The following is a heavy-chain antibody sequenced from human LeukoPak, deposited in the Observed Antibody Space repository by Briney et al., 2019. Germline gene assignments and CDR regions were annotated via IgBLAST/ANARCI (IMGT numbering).Heavy chain of an antibody. CDR2: ISYDGSNK. CDR1: GFTFSGYG. CDR3: AKDGGESRFDY. Sequence: PGGSLRLSCAAPGFTFSGYGMHWVRQAPGKGLEWVAVISYDGSNKYYADSVKGRFTISRDNSKNTLYLQMNSLRAEDTAVYYCAKDGGESRFDYWGQGTLVTVSS. V-gene: IGHV3-30*18. J-gene: IGHJ4*02. D-gene: IGHD3-10*01.